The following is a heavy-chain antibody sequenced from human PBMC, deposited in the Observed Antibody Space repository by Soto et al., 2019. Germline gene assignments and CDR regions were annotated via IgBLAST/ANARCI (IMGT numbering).Heavy chain of an antibody. D-gene: IGHD3-10*01. CDR1: GGSFSGYY. J-gene: IGHJ5*02. V-gene: IGHV4-34*01. CDR3: ARGRGHYYGSGRTYNWFDP. CDR2: INHSGST. Sequence: SETLSLTCAVYGGSFSGYYWSWIRQPPGKGLEWIGEINHSGSTNYNPSLKSRVTISVDTSKNQFSLKLSSVTAADTAVYYCARGRGHYYGSGRTYNWFDPWGQGTLVTVSS.